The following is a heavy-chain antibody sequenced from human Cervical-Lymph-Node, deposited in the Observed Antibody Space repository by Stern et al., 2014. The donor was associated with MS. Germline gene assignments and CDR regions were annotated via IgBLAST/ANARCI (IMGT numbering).Heavy chain of an antibody. D-gene: IGHD2-15*01. Sequence: VQLVESGGGVVQPGRSLRLSCAASGFTFSSYGMHWVRQAPGKGLEWVAVISYDGSNKYYADSVKGRFTISRDNSKNTLYLQMSSLRAEDTAVYYCARRLGYCSGGSCRHYYYGMDVWGQGTTVTVSS. CDR2: ISYDGSNK. V-gene: IGHV3-30*03. CDR1: GFTFSSYG. J-gene: IGHJ6*02. CDR3: ARRLGYCSGGSCRHYYYGMDV.